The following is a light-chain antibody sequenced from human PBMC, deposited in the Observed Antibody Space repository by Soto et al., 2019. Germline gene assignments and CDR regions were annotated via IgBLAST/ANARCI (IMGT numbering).Light chain of an antibody. CDR3: SSYTSSSTLV. J-gene: IGLJ2*01. Sequence: QSVPTQPASVSGSPGQSISISCTGSSSDVGGYNYVSWYQQHPGKAPKLMIYEVGNRPSGVSDRFSGSKSGNTASLTISGLQAEDEADYYCSSYTSSSTLVFGGGTKVTVL. V-gene: IGLV2-14*01. CDR2: EVG. CDR1: SSDVGGYNY.